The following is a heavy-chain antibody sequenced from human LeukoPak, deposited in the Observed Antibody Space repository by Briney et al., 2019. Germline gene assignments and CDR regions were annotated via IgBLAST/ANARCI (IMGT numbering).Heavy chain of an antibody. V-gene: IGHV3-74*01. J-gene: IGHJ6*02. Sequence: GGSLRLSCVGSGFIFRNDWMHWVRQAPGKGLVWVSRLYSEGGRTHYADSVKGRFTISRDNAKNSLYLQMNSLRAEDTALYHCARNNGMDVWGQGTTVIVSS. CDR3: ARNNGMDV. CDR1: GFIFRNDW. CDR2: LYSEGGRT.